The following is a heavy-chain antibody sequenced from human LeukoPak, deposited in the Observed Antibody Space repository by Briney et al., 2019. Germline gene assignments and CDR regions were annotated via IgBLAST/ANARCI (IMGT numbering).Heavy chain of an antibody. CDR1: GGSISSGGYY. V-gene: IGHV4-31*03. J-gene: IGHJ4*02. CDR2: IYYSGST. Sequence: PSETLSLTCTVSGGSISSGGYYWSWIRQHPGKGLEYIGYIYYSGSTYYNPSLKSRVTISVDTSKNQFSLRLTSVTAAGTAVYYCAREGGGYYGSGSYWDYWGQGTLVTVSS. D-gene: IGHD3-10*01. CDR3: AREGGGYYGSGSYWDY.